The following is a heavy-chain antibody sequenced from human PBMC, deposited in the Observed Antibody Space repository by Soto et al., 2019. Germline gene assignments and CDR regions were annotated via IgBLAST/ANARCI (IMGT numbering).Heavy chain of an antibody. D-gene: IGHD4-17*01. V-gene: IGHV1-46*02. J-gene: IGHJ4*02. Sequence: QVQLVQSGPEVRKPGASVRLSCATSGYNFNQYYIHWVRQAPGQGLGWMGIINLRGGTTEYAHKFRGRGTVTGDTSTRTAYMELSSLRSEDTAVYFCARGTDDSDVPRWDHWGQGTLITVSS. CDR1: GYNFNQYY. CDR2: INLRGGTT. CDR3: ARGTDDSDVPRWDH.